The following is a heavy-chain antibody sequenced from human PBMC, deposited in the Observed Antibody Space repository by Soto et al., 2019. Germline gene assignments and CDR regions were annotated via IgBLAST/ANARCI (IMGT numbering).Heavy chain of an antibody. CDR3: ASTGYSYGF. CDR2: INHSGST. D-gene: IGHD5-18*01. CDR1: GGSFSGYY. Sequence: SETLSLTCAVYGGSFSGYYWSWIRQPPGKGLEWIGEINHSGSTNYNPSLKSRVTISVDTSKNQFSLKLSSVAAADTAVYYCASTGYSYGFWGQGTLVTVSS. J-gene: IGHJ4*02. V-gene: IGHV4-34*01.